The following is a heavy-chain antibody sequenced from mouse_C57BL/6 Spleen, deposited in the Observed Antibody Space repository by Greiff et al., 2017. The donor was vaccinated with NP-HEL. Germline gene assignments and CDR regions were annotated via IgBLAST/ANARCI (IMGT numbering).Heavy chain of an antibody. CDR3: AKLGGFAY. CDR1: GYTFTSYW. CDR2: INPSNGGT. J-gene: IGHJ3*01. V-gene: IGHV1-53*01. D-gene: IGHD4-1*01. Sequence: QVQLQQSGTELVKPGASVKLSCKASGYTFTSYWMHWVKQRPGPGLAWIGNINPSNGGTTYNEKFKSKATLTVDKSSSTAYMQLSILTSEDSAFYYCAKLGGFAYWGQGTLVTVSA.